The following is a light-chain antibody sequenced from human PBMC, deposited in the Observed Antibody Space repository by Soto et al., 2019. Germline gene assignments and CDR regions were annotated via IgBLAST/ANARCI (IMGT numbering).Light chain of an antibody. J-gene: IGKJ1*01. CDR1: QSVSSSS. CDR3: QHYNSYSEA. V-gene: IGKV3-20*01. CDR2: GAS. Sequence: EIVLTQSPGTLSLSPGERATLSCRASQSVSSSSLAWYQRKPGQAPRLLIYGASTRATDIPARFSGSGAGTEFTLTISSLQPDDFATYYCQHYNSYSEAFGQGTKVDIK.